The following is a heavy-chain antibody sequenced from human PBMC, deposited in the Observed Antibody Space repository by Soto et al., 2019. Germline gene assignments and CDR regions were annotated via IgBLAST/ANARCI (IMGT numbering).Heavy chain of an antibody. V-gene: IGHV3-30*18. CDR2: ISYDGSKK. D-gene: IGHD2-2*01. J-gene: IGHJ6*02. CDR3: AKGQHCSSTSCYFYYYGMDV. CDR1: GFTFSSYV. Sequence: SLRLSCAASGFTFSSYVMHWVRQAPGKGLEWVAVISYDGSKKYYADSVKGRLTISRDNSKNTVYLQMNSLRREDTAVYYCAKGQHCSSTSCYFYYYGMDVWGQGTTV.